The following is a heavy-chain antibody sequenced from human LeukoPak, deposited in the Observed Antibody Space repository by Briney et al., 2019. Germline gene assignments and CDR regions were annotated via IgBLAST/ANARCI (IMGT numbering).Heavy chain of an antibody. V-gene: IGHV3-21*01. CDR3: ARRTGPGAFDY. CDR1: GFTFTSYT. D-gene: IGHD3-10*01. J-gene: IGHJ4*02. CDR2: TSSSSSYI. Sequence: GGSLRLSCAASGFTFTSYTTNWVRQAPGKGLEWVSSTSSSSSYIYYADSVKGRFTISRDNAKNSLYLQMNSLRAEDTGVYYCARRTGPGAFDYWGQGTLVTVSS.